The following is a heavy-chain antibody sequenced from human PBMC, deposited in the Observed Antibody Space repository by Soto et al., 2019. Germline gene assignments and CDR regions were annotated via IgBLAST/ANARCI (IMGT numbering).Heavy chain of an antibody. CDR3: VKDQSYSDSSGYYSVGYLQH. V-gene: IGHV1-18*04. CDR2: ISAYNGNT. CDR1: GYTFTSYG. J-gene: IGHJ1*01. D-gene: IGHD3-22*01. Sequence: EASVKVYCKASGYTFTSYGISWVRQENEQGLEWMGWISAYNGNTNYAQKLQGRVTMTTDTSTSTAYMELRSLRAEDTAIYYCVKDQSYSDSSGYYSVGYLQHWGQGTLVTVSS.